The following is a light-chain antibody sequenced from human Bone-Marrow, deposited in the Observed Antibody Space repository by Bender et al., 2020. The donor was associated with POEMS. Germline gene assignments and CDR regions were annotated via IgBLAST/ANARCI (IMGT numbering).Light chain of an antibody. Sequence: QSVLTQPPSVSGAPGQRVTISCTGCSSNIGNHGVNWYQQLPGEAPKLLIYYDDLLTPGVSDRFSASKSGTSASLAISELQSEDEDLYYCSAWDDSLSGWVFGGGTKLTVL. CDR2: YDD. J-gene: IGLJ3*02. V-gene: IGLV1-36*01. CDR1: SSNIGNHG. CDR3: SAWDDSLSGWV.